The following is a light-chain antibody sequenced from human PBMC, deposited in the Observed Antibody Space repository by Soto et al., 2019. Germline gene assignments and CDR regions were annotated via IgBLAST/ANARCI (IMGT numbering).Light chain of an antibody. Sequence: QSALTQPASVSGSPGQSITISYTGTISDVGSYDLVSWYQQHPVKAPKLMIYEGSKRPSGVSSRFSGSKSGNTASLTISGLQAEDEADYYCCSYAGSSTSWVFGGGTKLTVL. J-gene: IGLJ3*02. CDR1: ISDVGSYDL. V-gene: IGLV2-23*01. CDR3: CSYAGSSTSWV. CDR2: EGS.